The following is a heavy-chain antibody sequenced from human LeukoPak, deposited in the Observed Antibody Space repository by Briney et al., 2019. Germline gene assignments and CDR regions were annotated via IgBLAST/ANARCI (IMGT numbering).Heavy chain of an antibody. CDR1: GFTVSSNY. CDR3: AKDLSNWNYRGGNY. Sequence: PGGSLRLSCAASGFTVSSNYMSWVRQAPGKGLEWVSVIYSGGSTYYADSVKGRFTISRDNSKNTLYLQVNSLRAEDTAVYYCAKDLSNWNYRGGNYWGQGTLVTVSS. CDR2: IYSGGST. D-gene: IGHD1-7*01. J-gene: IGHJ4*02. V-gene: IGHV3-53*01.